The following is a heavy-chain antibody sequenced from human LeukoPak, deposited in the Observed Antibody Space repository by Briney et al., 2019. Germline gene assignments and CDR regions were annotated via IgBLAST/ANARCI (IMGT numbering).Heavy chain of an antibody. J-gene: IGHJ3*02. D-gene: IGHD6-19*01. V-gene: IGHV3-7*01. Sequence: GGSLRLSCAASGFTFSSYWMSWVRQAPGKGLEWVANIKQDGSEKYYVDSVKGRFTISRDNAKNSLYLQMNSLRAEDTAVYYCATSQTTSGRYGNALDIWGQGTVVTVST. CDR2: IKQDGSEK. CDR1: GFTFSSYW. CDR3: ATSQTTSGRYGNALDI.